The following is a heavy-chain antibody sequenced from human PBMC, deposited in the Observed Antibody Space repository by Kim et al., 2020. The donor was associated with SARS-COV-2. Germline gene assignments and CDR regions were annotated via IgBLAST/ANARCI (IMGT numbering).Heavy chain of an antibody. D-gene: IGHD1-7*01. CDR3: ARWQANSDAFDI. J-gene: IGHJ3*02. Sequence: ASVKVSCKTSGYTFTSYDINWVRQATGQGLEWMGWMNPNIGNTGYAQKFQGRVTMTRDTSISTAYMELSSLRSEDMAVYYCARWQANSDAFDIWGQGTMVTVSS. CDR2: MNPNIGNT. V-gene: IGHV1-8*01. CDR1: GYTFTSYD.